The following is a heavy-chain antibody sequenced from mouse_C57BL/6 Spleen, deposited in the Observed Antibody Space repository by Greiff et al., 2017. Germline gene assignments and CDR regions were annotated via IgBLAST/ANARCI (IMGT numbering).Heavy chain of an antibody. CDR3: ARFYDYDYYYAMDY. D-gene: IGHD2-4*01. CDR2: ISSCSSTI. Sequence: DVKLVESGGGLVKPGGSLKLSCAASGFTFSDYGMHWVRQAPEKGLEWVAYISSCSSTIYYADTVKGRFTISRDNAKNTLFLQMTSLRSEDTAMXYCARFYDYDYYYAMDYWGQGTSVTVSS. J-gene: IGHJ4*01. V-gene: IGHV5-17*01. CDR1: GFTFSDYG.